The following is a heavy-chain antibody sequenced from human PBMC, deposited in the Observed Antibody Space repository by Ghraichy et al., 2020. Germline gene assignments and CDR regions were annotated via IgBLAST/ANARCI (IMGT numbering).Heavy chain of an antibody. J-gene: IGHJ4*02. V-gene: IGHV3-7*01. D-gene: IGHD2-21*02. CDR2: IKQDGSEK. CDR1: GFTFSSYW. CDR3: ARDGYCGGDCYSNY. Sequence: GGSLRLSCAASGFTFSSYWMSWVRQAPGKGLEWVANIKQDGSEKYYVDSVKGRFTISRDNAKNSLYLQMNSLRAEDTAVYYCARDGYCGGDCYSNYWGQGTLVTVSS.